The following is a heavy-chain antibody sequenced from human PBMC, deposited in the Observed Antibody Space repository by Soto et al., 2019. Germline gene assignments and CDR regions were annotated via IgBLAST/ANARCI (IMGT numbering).Heavy chain of an antibody. CDR3: ARGVVAAITDNDGVWGKLNFYGLAV. J-gene: IGHJ6*02. Sequence: ASVKVSCKASGYTFTGYYMHWVRQAPGQGLEWMGWINPNSGGTNYAQKFQGWVTMTRDTSISTAYMELSRLRSDDTAVYYCARGVVAAITDNDGVWGKLNFYGLAVWGQGTTVTVSS. CDR1: GYTFTGYY. V-gene: IGHV1-2*04. D-gene: IGHD2-15*01. CDR2: INPNSGGT.